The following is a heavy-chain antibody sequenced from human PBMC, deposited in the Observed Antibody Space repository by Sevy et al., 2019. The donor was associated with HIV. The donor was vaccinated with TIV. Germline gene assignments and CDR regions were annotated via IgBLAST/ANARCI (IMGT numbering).Heavy chain of an antibody. CDR1: GFPFTTYA. V-gene: IGHV3-30-3*01. D-gene: IGHD3-16*02. CDR2: ISFNGGNK. CDR3: ARDVSGGERLGQLSAYFDY. J-gene: IGHJ4*02. Sequence: GGSLRLSCAASGFPFTTYAVHWVRQAPGKGLEWLAVISFNGGNKFYANSVRGRFTISRDNSKNTMYRQMNSLRVEDTAMYYCARDVSGGERLGQLSAYFDYWGQGTLVTVSS.